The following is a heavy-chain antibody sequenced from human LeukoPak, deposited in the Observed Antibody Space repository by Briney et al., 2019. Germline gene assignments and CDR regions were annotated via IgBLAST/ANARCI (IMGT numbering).Heavy chain of an antibody. D-gene: IGHD2-2*01. Sequence: PGGSLRLSCAASGFTFSSYAMHLVRQAPGKGLEWVAVISYDGSNKYYADSVKGRFTISRDNSKNTLYLQMNSLRAEDTAVYYCAREAGIVVVPAAPDYWGQGTLVTVSS. CDR1: GFTFSSYA. CDR2: ISYDGSNK. V-gene: IGHV3-30-3*01. J-gene: IGHJ4*02. CDR3: AREAGIVVVPAAPDY.